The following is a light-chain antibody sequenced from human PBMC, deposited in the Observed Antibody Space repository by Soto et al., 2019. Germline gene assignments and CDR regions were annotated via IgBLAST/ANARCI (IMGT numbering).Light chain of an antibody. CDR2: KTS. V-gene: IGKV1-5*03. CDR3: QHYKDYSWT. CDR1: QSISLW. Sequence: DIHMPQSPSTLSASVGDRVTITCRASQSISLWVAWYQQKPGRAPNLLIYKTSSLETGVPSRFSGSGSGTEFTLTISCLQPDDFATYYCQHYKDYSWTFGQGTKVEV. J-gene: IGKJ1*01.